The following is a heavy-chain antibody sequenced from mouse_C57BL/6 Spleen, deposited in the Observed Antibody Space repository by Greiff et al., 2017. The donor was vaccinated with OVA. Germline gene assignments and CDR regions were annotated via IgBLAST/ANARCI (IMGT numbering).Heavy chain of an antibody. CDR1: GYAFSSSW. CDR2: IYPGDGDT. J-gene: IGHJ3*01. D-gene: IGHD2-4*01. CDR3: AREYEYDEGFAY. Sequence: VQVVESGPELVKPGASVKISCKASGYAFSSSWMNWVKQRPGKGLEWIGRIYPGDGDTNYNGKFKGKATLTADKSSSTAYMQLSGLTSEDSAVYLCAREYEYDEGFAYWGQGALVSVSA. V-gene: IGHV1-82*01.